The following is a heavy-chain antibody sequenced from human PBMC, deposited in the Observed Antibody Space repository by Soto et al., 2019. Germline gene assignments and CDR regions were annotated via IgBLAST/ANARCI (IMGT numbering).Heavy chain of an antibody. Sequence: GGSLRLSCAASGFTFSSYAMSWVRQAPGKGLEWVSAISGSGGSTYYADSVKGRFTISRDNSKNTLYLQMNSLRAEDTAVYYCAKYFVVNQLLNYYYYMDVWGKGTTVTVSS. V-gene: IGHV3-23*01. CDR3: AKYFVVNQLLNYYYYMDV. CDR1: GFTFSSYA. CDR2: ISGSGGST. D-gene: IGHD2-2*01. J-gene: IGHJ6*03.